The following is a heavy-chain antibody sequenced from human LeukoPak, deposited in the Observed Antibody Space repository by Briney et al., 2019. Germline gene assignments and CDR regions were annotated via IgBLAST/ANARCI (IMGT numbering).Heavy chain of an antibody. V-gene: IGHV3-23*01. D-gene: IGHD5-18*01. CDR1: GFTFSDYG. CDR2: ISGSNSRT. J-gene: IGHJ4*02. CDR3: SKERYSPNTQLDY. Sequence: VGTLRLSCAASGFTFSDYGMAWVRQAPGKGLEWLSSISGSNSRTYYAESVKGRFTISRDNSKNTLYLQMNSLRAEDTALYYCSKERYSPNTQLDYWGQGTLVTVSS.